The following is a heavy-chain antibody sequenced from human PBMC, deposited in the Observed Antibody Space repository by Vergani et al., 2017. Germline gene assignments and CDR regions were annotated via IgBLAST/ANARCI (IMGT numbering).Heavy chain of an antibody. D-gene: IGHD2-2*01. V-gene: IGHV4-59*01. CDR2: IYYSGST. Sequence: QVQLQESGPGLVQPSETLSLPCTVSGGSISSYYWSWIRQPPGKGLAWIWYIYYSGSTNYNPSLKSRVTISVDTSKNQFSLKLSSVTAADTAVYYCARESYQRLSISAFDIWGQGTMVTVSS. J-gene: IGHJ3*02. CDR1: GGSISSYY. CDR3: ARESYQRLSISAFDI.